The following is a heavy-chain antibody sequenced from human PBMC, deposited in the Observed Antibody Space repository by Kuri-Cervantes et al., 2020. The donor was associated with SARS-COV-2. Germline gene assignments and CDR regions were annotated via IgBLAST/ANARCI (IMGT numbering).Heavy chain of an antibody. D-gene: IGHD4-11*01. J-gene: IGHJ6*02. CDR3: ASRTVTTGYYYGMDV. Sequence: GESLKISCAASGFTFSNSDMNWVHQAPGKGLEWVSGVSWNGSRTHYADSVKGRFIISRDNSRNTLYLQTNSLRAEDTAVYYCASRTVTTGYYYGMDVWGQGTTVTVSS. CDR2: VSWNGSRT. CDR1: GFTFSNSD. V-gene: IGHV3-35*01.